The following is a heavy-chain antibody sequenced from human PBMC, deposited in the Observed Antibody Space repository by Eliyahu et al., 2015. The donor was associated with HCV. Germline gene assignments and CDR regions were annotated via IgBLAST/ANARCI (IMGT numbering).Heavy chain of an antibody. D-gene: IGHD3-10*01. CDR2: INNKGTS. CDR3: ARARRSGSYFDY. CDR1: GXSFNSYY. V-gene: IGHV4-34*02. J-gene: IGHJ4*02. Sequence: QVHLQQWGAGLLKPSETLSLXCAVYGXSFNSYYWTWIRQPPDKGLEWIGEINNKGTSNYNAXLKSRVTMSLDTSTNQLLLNLTSVTAADTSVYYCARARRSGSYFDYWGQGMPVTVSS.